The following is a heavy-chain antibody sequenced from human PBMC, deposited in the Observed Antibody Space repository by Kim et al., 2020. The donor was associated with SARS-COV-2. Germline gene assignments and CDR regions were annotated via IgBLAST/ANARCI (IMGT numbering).Heavy chain of an antibody. V-gene: IGHV3-30*04. CDR2: ISSDGRNE. Sequence: GGSLRLSCAASGFTFNSYAVHWVRQAPGKGLGWVAVISSDGRNEYYADSVKGRFTLSRDNFKNTLYLQMSSLRAEDTAIYNCARGSLAVSVRSSPGYSYYYAMDVWGQGTTVTVSS. CDR3: ARGSLAVSVRSSPGYSYYYAMDV. D-gene: IGHD2-15*01. CDR1: GFTFNSYA. J-gene: IGHJ6*02.